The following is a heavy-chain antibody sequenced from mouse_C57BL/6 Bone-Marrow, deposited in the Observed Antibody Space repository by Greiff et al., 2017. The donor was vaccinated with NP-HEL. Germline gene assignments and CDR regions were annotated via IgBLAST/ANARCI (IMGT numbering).Heavy chain of an antibody. V-gene: IGHV1-7*01. Sequence: QVQLQQSGAELAKPGASVKLSCKASGYTFTSYWMHWVKQRPGQGLEWIGYINPSSGYTKYNQKFKGKATLTADKSSSTAYMQLSSLTYEDSAVYYCARDDGHYGFAYWGQGTLVTVSA. D-gene: IGHD2-3*01. CDR3: ARDDGHYGFAY. J-gene: IGHJ3*01. CDR1: GYTFTSYW. CDR2: INPSSGYT.